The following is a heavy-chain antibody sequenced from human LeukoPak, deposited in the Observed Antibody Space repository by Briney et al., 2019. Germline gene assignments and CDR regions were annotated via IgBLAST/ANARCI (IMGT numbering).Heavy chain of an antibody. CDR2: ISYSGST. Sequence: SETLSLTCSVSGVSINSTTFHGGWLRQPPGKGPEWIGVISYSGSTYYSPSLKSRVTLSLDRSKNHFSLNLSSVPAADAAVYYCARGALDFWGQGLLVTVSS. J-gene: IGHJ4*02. V-gene: IGHV4-39*07. CDR3: ARGALDF. CDR1: GVSINSTTFH.